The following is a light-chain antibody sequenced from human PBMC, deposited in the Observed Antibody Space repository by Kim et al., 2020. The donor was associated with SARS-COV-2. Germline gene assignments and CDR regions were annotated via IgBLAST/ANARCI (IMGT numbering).Light chain of an antibody. CDR3: SSYASSYTYVV. Sequence: QSVTISCTGTSSDVGAYDYVSWYQQHPGKAPKLMIYDVNNRPSGVPDRFSGSKSGNTASLTVSGLQAEDEADYYCSSYASSYTYVVFGGGTQLTVL. CDR1: SSDVGAYDY. J-gene: IGLJ2*01. CDR2: DVN. V-gene: IGLV2-11*03.